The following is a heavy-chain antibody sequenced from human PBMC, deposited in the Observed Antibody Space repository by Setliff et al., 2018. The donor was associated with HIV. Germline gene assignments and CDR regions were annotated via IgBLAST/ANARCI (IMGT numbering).Heavy chain of an antibody. J-gene: IGHJ6*03. Sequence: SETLSLTCTVSGGSISSYYWSWIRQPPGKGLEWIGYIYTSGDVNYNPALKSRVTISMDRAKNQFSLRLTSVTAADTAVYYCAREGAPRYDSSSYYMDVWGKGTTVTVSS. D-gene: IGHD3-22*01. CDR2: IYTSGDV. CDR1: GGSISSYY. CDR3: AREGAPRYDSSSYYMDV. V-gene: IGHV4-4*08.